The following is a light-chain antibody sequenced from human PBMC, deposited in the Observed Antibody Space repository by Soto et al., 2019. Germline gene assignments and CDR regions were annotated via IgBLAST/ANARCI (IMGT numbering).Light chain of an antibody. CDR3: CSYAGTYTFYV. CDR2: DVT. J-gene: IGLJ1*01. V-gene: IGLV2-11*01. Sequence: QSVLTQPRSVSGSPGQSVTISCTGTSSDVRGYDYVSWYQQQPGKAPKLMIFDVTERPSGVPDRFSGSKSDNTASLTISGLQAEDEADYYCCSYAGTYTFYVFGTGTKLTVL. CDR1: SSDVRGYDY.